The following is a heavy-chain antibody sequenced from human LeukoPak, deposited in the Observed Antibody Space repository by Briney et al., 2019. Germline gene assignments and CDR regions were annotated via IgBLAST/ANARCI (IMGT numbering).Heavy chain of an antibody. D-gene: IGHD6-19*01. CDR1: GDSITNYY. V-gene: IGHV4-59*01. CDR2: MYNRGST. CDR3: ARAEKAVTGTLDS. Sequence: SETLSLTCTVSGDSITNYYWSWIRQSPGKELEWIGYMYNRGSTIYNPSLKSRVTISTDTSKNQFSLRLTSVTAADTAVYYCARAEKAVTGTLDSWGQGTLITVSS. J-gene: IGHJ4*02.